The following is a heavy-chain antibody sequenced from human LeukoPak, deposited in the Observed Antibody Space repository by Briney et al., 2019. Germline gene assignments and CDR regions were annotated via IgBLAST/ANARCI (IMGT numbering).Heavy chain of an antibody. Sequence: PGGSLRLSCAASGFTVSSNYMSWVRQAPGKGQEWVSVIYSGGIYNDGTTNYGDSVKGRFTISRDNSKNTLYLQMNSLRAEDTAVYYCARRELLGYSYGLRTFNIWGQGTTVTISS. CDR2: IYSGGIYNDGTT. D-gene: IGHD5-18*01. V-gene: IGHV3-66*04. CDR1: GFTVSSNY. CDR3: ARRELLGYSYGLRTFNI. J-gene: IGHJ3*02.